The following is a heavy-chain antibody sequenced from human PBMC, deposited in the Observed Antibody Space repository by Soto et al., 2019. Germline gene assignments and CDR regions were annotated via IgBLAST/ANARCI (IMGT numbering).Heavy chain of an antibody. D-gene: IGHD3-22*01. Sequence: GGSLRLSCAAPGFTFSSYWMHWVRQAPGKGLVWVSRINSDGSSTSYADSVKGRFTISRDNAKNTLYLQMNSLRAEDTAVYYCARAPQLYYYDSSGQGGMDVWGQGTTVTVSS. V-gene: IGHV3-74*01. CDR1: GFTFSSYW. CDR3: ARAPQLYYYDSSGQGGMDV. CDR2: INSDGSST. J-gene: IGHJ6*02.